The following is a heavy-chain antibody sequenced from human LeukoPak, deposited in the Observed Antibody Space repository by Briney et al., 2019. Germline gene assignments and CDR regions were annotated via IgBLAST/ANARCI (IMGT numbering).Heavy chain of an antibody. V-gene: IGHV4-31*03. Sequence: SSQTLSLTCTVSGGSISSGGYYWSWIRQHPGKGLEWIGYIYYSGSTYYNPSLKSRVTISVDTSKNQFSLKLSSVTAADTAVYYCARSYYYDSTWAFDIWGQGTMVTVSS. J-gene: IGHJ3*02. CDR3: ARSYYYDSTWAFDI. CDR1: GGSISSGGYY. D-gene: IGHD3-22*01. CDR2: IYYSGST.